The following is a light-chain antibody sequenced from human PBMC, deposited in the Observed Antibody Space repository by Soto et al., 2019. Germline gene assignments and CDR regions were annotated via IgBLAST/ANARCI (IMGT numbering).Light chain of an antibody. CDR2: YVS. CDR1: SSDVV. Sequence: QSGLTQPRSVSGSPGQSVTISCTGTSSDVVSWYQQHPGKAPKLIIYYVSQRPSGVPDRFSGSKSGNTASLTISGLQAEDEADYYCCSSAGGFTWVFGGGTKLTVL. V-gene: IGLV2-11*01. J-gene: IGLJ3*02. CDR3: CSSAGGFTWV.